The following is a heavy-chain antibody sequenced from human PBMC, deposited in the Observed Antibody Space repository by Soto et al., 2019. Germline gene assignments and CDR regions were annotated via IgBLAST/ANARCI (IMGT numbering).Heavy chain of an antibody. Sequence: QAQLVQSGAEVKKPGASVKVSCKASDYPFTHYDIIWVRQAPGQGLERVGWITSNNGNPNYAQRLQGRVTMTTETSTSTAYMELRSLTSDDTAVYDCARARGVDFSLLPDAYYCGLDLWGQWTTITVSS. CDR3: ARARGVDFSLLPDAYYCGLDL. J-gene: IGHJ6*02. CDR1: DYPFTHYD. CDR2: ITSNNGNP. V-gene: IGHV1-18*01. D-gene: IGHD2-15*01.